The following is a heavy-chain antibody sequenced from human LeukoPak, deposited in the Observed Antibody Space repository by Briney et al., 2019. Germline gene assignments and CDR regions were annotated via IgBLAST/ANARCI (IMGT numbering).Heavy chain of an antibody. D-gene: IGHD2-2*01. CDR2: ISYDGSNK. CDR1: RFSFSNYG. CDR3: AKDLYDIVVVPAAISY. V-gene: IGHV3-30*18. J-gene: IGHJ4*02. Sequence: GGSLRLSCAAPRFSFSNYGMHWVRQAPGKGLEWVAVISYDGSNKYYADSVKGRFTISRDNSKNTLYLQMNGLRAEDTAVYYCAKDLYDIVVVPAAISYWGQGTLVTVSS.